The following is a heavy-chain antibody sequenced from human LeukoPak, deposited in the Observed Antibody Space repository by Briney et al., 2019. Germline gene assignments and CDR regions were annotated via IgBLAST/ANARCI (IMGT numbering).Heavy chain of an antibody. CDR1: IYSFISYW. J-gene: IGHJ6*02. Sequence: GESLKISCKGYIYSFISYWIGWVRQMPGKGLEWMGIINPADSDTRYSPSFQGQVTISTDKSISTAYLQWSSLKASDTAMYYCARLGDYGMDVWGQGTTVAVSS. V-gene: IGHV5-51*01. CDR3: ARLGDYGMDV. CDR2: INPADSDT.